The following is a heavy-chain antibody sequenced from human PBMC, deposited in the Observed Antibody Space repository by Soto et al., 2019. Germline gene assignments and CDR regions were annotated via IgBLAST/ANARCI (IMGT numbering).Heavy chain of an antibody. D-gene: IGHD3-16*02. Sequence: QVQLQESGPGLVKPSQTLSLTCTVSGASISSGGYYWGWIRQHPGKGLEWIGFIYYIGTSYYNPSLGSRIPLSVDTSKNHFSLNLPSVTAADTAVYYCARVLRDVLSDRYYWYFDLWGRGTLVTVSS. J-gene: IGHJ2*01. CDR3: ARVLRDVLSDRYYWYFDL. V-gene: IGHV4-31*03. CDR2: IYYIGTS. CDR1: GASISSGGYY.